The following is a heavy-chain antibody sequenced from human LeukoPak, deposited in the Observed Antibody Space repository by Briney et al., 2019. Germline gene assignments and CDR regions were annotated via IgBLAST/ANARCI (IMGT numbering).Heavy chain of an antibody. J-gene: IGHJ3*02. Sequence: GGSLRLSCAASGFTFSNYAMSWVRQAPRKGLEWVSAISGSGGTTYYADSVKGRFTIPRDNSKNTLYLQMNSLRAEDTAVYYCAKAQPNYYDSWGASSNDAFDIWGQGTMVTVSS. CDR1: GFTFSNYA. CDR2: ISGSGGTT. CDR3: AKAQPNYYDSWGASSNDAFDI. D-gene: IGHD3-22*01. V-gene: IGHV3-23*01.